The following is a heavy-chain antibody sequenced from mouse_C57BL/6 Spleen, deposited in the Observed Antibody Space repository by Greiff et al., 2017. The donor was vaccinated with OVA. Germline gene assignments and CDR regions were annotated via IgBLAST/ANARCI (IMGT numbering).Heavy chain of an antibody. CDR1: GYAFSSYW. V-gene: IGHV1-80*01. Sequence: VQLQQSGAELVKPGASVKISCKASGYAFSSYWMNWVKQRPGKGLEWIGQIYPGDGDTNYNGKFKGKATLTADKSSSTAYMQLSSLTSEDSAVYFCARGGDYDGYAMDYWGQGTSVTVSS. J-gene: IGHJ4*01. CDR2: IYPGDGDT. D-gene: IGHD2-4*01. CDR3: ARGGDYDGYAMDY.